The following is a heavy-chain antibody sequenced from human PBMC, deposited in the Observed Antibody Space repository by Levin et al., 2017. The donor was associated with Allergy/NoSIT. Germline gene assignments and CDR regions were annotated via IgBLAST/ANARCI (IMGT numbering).Heavy chain of an antibody. Sequence: PGGSLRLSCAASGFTFSSYGMHWVRQAPGKGLEWVAVISYDGSNKYYADSVKGRFTISRDNSKNTLYLQMNSLRAEDTAVYYCAKDLFPNCGGGSCYSDGYGMDVWGQGTTVTVSS. CDR2: ISYDGSNK. CDR3: AKDLFPNCGGGSCYSDGYGMDV. D-gene: IGHD2-15*01. J-gene: IGHJ6*02. V-gene: IGHV3-30*18. CDR1: GFTFSSYG.